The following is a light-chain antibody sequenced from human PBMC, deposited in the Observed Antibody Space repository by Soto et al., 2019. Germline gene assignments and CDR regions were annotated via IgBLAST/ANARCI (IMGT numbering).Light chain of an antibody. J-gene: IGLJ1*01. CDR3: TSYAGSNNVCV. V-gene: IGLV2-8*01. CDR2: DVF. CDR1: SSDIGGYDY. Sequence: QSALTQPPSASGSPGQSVTISCSGTSSDIGGYDYVSWYQQHPGKAPKLIIYDVFKRPSGVPDRFSGSKSGNTASLTVSGLQAEDEADYYCTSYAGSNNVCVFGTATKLTVL.